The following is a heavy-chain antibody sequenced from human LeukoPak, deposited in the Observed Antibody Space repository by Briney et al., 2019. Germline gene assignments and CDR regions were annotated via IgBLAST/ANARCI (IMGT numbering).Heavy chain of an antibody. CDR3: ARVGGSTWYFGY. D-gene: IGHD6-13*01. V-gene: IGHV4-59*01. CDR2: IYYSGST. Sequence: PSETLSLTCTVSGDSITSYYWSWIRQPPGKGLEWIGYIYYSGSTNYNPSLKSRVTMSVDTSKNQFSLKLSSVAAAGAAVYYCARVGGSTWYFGYWGRGTLVTVSS. J-gene: IGHJ4*02. CDR1: GDSITSYY.